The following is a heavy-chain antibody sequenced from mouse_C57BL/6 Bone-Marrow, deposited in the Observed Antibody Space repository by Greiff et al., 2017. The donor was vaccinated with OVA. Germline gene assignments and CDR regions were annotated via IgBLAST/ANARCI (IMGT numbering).Heavy chain of an antibody. Sequence: QVQLQQPGAELVKPGASVKMSCKASGYTFTSYWITWVKQRPGQGLEWIGDIYPGSGSTNYNEKFKSKATLTVDTSSSTAYMQLSSLTSEDSAVYYSARDYYGSSFSYWYFDDWGTGTTVTVSS. J-gene: IGHJ1*03. D-gene: IGHD1-1*01. V-gene: IGHV1-55*01. CDR1: GYTFTSYW. CDR2: IYPGSGST. CDR3: ARDYYGSSFSYWYFDD.